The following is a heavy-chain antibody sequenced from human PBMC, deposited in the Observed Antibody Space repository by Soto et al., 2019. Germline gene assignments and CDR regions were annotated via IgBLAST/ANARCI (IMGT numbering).Heavy chain of an antibody. V-gene: IGHV3-72*01. D-gene: IGHD2-8*01. J-gene: IGHJ4*02. CDR3: ARLMGTSFDL. CDR1: ECNCSADD. CDR2: ARNKAHSYTT. Sequence: GFPMLSCAASECNCSADDMDWVCQAPGKGLEWVGRARNKAHSYTTAYAASVKGRFTISRDDSKNSLSLQMNSLKTEDTAVYFCARLMGTSFDLWGQGTLVTVSS.